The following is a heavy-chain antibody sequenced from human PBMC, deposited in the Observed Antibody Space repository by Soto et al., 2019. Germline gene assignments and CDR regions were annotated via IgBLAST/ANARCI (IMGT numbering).Heavy chain of an antibody. Sequence: GGSLRLSCAASGFTFSSHSMNWVRQAPGKGLEWVSYISSSSGTIYYADSVKGRFTISRDNAKNSLYLQMNSLRDEDTAVYYCSRGTENSSSCPDDWGRGTLVTVSS. CDR3: SRGTENSSSCPDD. V-gene: IGHV3-48*02. D-gene: IGHD6-13*01. CDR1: GFTFSSHS. CDR2: ISSSSGTI. J-gene: IGHJ4*02.